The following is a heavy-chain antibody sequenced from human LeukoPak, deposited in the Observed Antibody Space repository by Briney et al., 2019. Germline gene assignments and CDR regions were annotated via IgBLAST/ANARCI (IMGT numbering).Heavy chain of an antibody. D-gene: IGHD1-1*01. V-gene: IGHV3-53*04. CDR3: ARGGPATTIDY. CDR2: IYTGGNT. J-gene: IGHJ4*02. CDR1: GFTISNYY. Sequence: GGSLRLTCAASGFTISNYYMSWVRQAPGKGLEWVSVIYTGGNTYYTDAVKGRFTISRHNSKNTLYLQMNNLRAEDTAVYYCARGGPATTIDYWGRGTLVTVSS.